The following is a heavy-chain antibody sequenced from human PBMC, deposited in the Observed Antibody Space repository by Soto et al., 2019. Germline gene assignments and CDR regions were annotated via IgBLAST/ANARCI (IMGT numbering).Heavy chain of an antibody. V-gene: IGHV4-30-2*01. D-gene: IGHD3-10*01. CDR2: IYHSGST. J-gene: IGHJ4*02. CDR1: GGSISSGGYS. Sequence: SETLSLTCAVSGGSISSGGYSWSWIRQPPGKGLEWIGYIYHSGSTYYNTSLKSRVTISVDRSKNQFSLKLSSVTAADTAVYYCARALITKVDYWGQGTLVTVSS. CDR3: ARALITKVDY.